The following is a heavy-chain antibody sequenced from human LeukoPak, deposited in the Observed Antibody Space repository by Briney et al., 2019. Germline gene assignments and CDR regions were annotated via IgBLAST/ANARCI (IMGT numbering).Heavy chain of an antibody. Sequence: GGSLRLSCSASGFTFSSYAMHWVRQAPGKGLEYVSAISSNGGSTYYADSVKGRFTISRDNSKNTLYLQMSSLRAEDKAVYYCVKGGKGISDSSGYYLFDYWGQGTLVTVSS. V-gene: IGHV3-64D*09. CDR3: VKGGKGISDSSGYYLFDY. CDR2: ISSNGGST. D-gene: IGHD3-22*01. J-gene: IGHJ4*02. CDR1: GFTFSSYA.